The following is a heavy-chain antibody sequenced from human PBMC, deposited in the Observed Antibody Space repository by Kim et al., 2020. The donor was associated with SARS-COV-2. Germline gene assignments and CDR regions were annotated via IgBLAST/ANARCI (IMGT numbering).Heavy chain of an antibody. CDR1: GFTFSSYG. V-gene: IGHV3-33*01. Sequence: GGSLRLSCAASGFTFSSYGMHWVRQAPGKGLEWVAVIWYDGSNKYYADSVKGRFTISRDNSKNTLYLQMNSLRAEDTAVYYCARDTLPRGYSSSWCDYWGQGTLVTVSS. CDR2: IWYDGSNK. D-gene: IGHD6-13*01. J-gene: IGHJ4*02. CDR3: ARDTLPRGYSSSWCDY.